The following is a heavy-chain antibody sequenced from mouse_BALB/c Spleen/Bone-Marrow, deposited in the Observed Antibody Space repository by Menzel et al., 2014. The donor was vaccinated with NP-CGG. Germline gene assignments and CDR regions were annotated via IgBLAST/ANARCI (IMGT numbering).Heavy chain of an antibody. CDR3: TRGTSEVGDY. J-gene: IGHJ2*01. CDR2: INPFNDGI. Sequence: EVQLQQSGPELVKPGASVKMSCMASGYTFTSYVMHWVKQKPGQGLEWIGYINPFNDGIEYNEKFKVKATLTSDKSSSTAHVELSSLTSEDSAVYYCTRGTSEVGDYWGQGATLTVSS. V-gene: IGHV1-14*01. CDR1: GYTFTSYV. D-gene: IGHD1-1*01.